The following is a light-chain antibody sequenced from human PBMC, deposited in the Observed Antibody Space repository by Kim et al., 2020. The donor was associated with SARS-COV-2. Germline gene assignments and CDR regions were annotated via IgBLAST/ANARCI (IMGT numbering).Light chain of an antibody. J-gene: IGKJ1*01. CDR2: WAS. Sequence: DIVMTQSPASLAVSLGERATINCKSSQTLLHSDNNENYLAWYQHRPGKSPKLLVFWASMRQSGVSDRFTGSGSGTDFTLTISSLQAEYVAVYYCQQYLETPTFGQGTKVDIK. CDR3: QQYLETPT. V-gene: IGKV4-1*01. CDR1: QTLLHSDNNENY.